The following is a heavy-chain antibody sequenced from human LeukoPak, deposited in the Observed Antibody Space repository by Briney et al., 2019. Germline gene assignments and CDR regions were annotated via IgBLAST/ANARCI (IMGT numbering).Heavy chain of an antibody. CDR1: GFTFSSYA. D-gene: IGHD1-20*01. V-gene: IGHV3-23*01. Sequence: GGSLRLSCAASGFTFSSYAMSWVRQAPGKGLEWVSAISGSGGSTYYADSVKGRFTISRDNSKNTLYLQMNSLRAEDTAVYYCAKDFGEYNWADWFDPWGQGTLVTVSS. CDR2: ISGSGGST. J-gene: IGHJ5*02. CDR3: AKDFGEYNWADWFDP.